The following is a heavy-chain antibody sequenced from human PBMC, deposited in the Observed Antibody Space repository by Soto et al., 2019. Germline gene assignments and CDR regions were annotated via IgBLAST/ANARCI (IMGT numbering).Heavy chain of an antibody. CDR1: GFTFSSYG. CDR3: YGNYYDTSGSHWFDP. V-gene: IGHV3-30*03. J-gene: IGHJ5*02. D-gene: IGHD3-22*01. Sequence: VGSLRLSCAASGFTFSSYGMHWVRQAPGKGLEWVAVISYDGSNKYYADSVKGRFTISRDNSKNTLYLQMNSLRAEDTAVYYCYGNYYDTSGSHWFDPWGQGTLVTVSS. CDR2: ISYDGSNK.